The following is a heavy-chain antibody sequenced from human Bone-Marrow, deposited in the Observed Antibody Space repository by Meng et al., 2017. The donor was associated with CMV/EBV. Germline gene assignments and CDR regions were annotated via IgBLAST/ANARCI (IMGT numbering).Heavy chain of an antibody. Sequence: SETLSLTCTVSGGSINSYYWRWIRQPPGKGLEWIGYIYYSGSTDYNPALKIRVTISADTSKNQFSLKPSSVIAADTAVYYCARRKDSSSLHYYYFAMDVWGQGTTVTVSS. J-gene: IGHJ6*02. CDR1: GGSINSYY. V-gene: IGHV4-59*01. CDR2: IYYSGST. D-gene: IGHD6-6*01. CDR3: ARRKDSSSLHYYYFAMDV.